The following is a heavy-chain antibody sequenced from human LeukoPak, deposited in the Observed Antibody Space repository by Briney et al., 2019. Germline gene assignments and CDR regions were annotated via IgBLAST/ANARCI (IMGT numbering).Heavy chain of an antibody. CDR1: GYSFTTYW. Sequence: RGESLKISCKGSGYSFTTYWIGWVRQMPGRGLEWMGIIHPGNSDIRYSPSFQGQVTISADNSKATAFLHYSSLKASDTAVYYCARLERGTIDYWGQGTLVTVSS. J-gene: IGHJ4*02. V-gene: IGHV5-51*01. CDR2: IHPGNSDI. CDR3: ARLERGTIDY. D-gene: IGHD2-8*01.